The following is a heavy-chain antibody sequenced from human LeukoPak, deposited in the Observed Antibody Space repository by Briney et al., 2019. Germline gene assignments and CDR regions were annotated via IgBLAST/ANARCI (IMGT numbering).Heavy chain of an antibody. D-gene: IGHD3-10*01. CDR1: GGSISSSSYY. CDR3: ARGRGWNWFDP. V-gene: IGHV4-39*07. J-gene: IGHJ5*02. Sequence: SETLSLTCTVSGGSISSSSYYWGWIRQPPGKGLEWIGSIYYSGSTYYNPSLKSRVTISVDTSKNQFSLRLNSVTAADTAVYYCARGRGWNWFDPWGQGTLVTVSS. CDR2: IYYSGST.